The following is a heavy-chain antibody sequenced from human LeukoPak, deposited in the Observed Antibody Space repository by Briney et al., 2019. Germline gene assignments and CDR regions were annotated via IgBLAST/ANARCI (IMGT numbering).Heavy chain of an antibody. CDR2: IYHSGST. CDR3: ARHGYDILTGSDAFDI. V-gene: IGHV4-4*02. Sequence: SETLSLTCAVSGGSISSSNWWSWVRQPPGKGLEWIGEIYHSGSTNYNPSLKSRVTISVDKSKNQFSLKLSSVTAADTAVYYCARHGYDILTGSDAFDIWGQGTMATVSS. CDR1: GGSISSSNW. J-gene: IGHJ3*02. D-gene: IGHD3-9*01.